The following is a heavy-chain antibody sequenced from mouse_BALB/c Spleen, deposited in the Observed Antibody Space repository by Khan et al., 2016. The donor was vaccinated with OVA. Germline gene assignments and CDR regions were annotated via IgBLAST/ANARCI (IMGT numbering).Heavy chain of an antibody. D-gene: IGHD2-3*01. CDR1: GYSITSDYA. V-gene: IGHV3-2*02. Sequence: QLEESGPGLVKPSQSLSLTCTVTGYSITSDYAWNWIRQFPGNKLEWMGYISYSGSTNYNPALKSRISITRDTSKNQFFLQLNSVTTEDTATYYCARDGSRYNYAMDYWGQGTSVTASS. J-gene: IGHJ4*01. CDR3: ARDGSRYNYAMDY. CDR2: ISYSGST.